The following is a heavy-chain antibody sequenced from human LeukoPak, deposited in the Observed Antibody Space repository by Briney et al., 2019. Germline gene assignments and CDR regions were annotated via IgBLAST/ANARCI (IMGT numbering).Heavy chain of an antibody. CDR3: ARNLYYYDSSGYHTPFDY. CDR2: IKQDGSEK. D-gene: IGHD3-22*01. CDR1: GFTFSSYW. V-gene: IGHV3-7*03. J-gene: IGHJ4*02. Sequence: GGSLRLSCAASGFTFSSYWMSWVRQAPGKGLEWVANIKQDGSEKYYVDSVKGRFTISRDNAKNSLYLQMNSLGAEDTAVYYCARNLYYYDSSGYHTPFDYWGQGTLVTVSS.